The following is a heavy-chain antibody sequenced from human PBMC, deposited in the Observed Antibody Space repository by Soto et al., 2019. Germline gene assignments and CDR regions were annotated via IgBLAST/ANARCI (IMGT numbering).Heavy chain of an antibody. V-gene: IGHV3-21*01. Sequence: GGSLRLSCAASGFTFSSYSMNWVRQAPGKGLEWVSSISSSSSYIYYADSVKGRFTISRDNAKNSLYLQMNSLRAEDTAVYYCVRDPDYYDSSGYYYYYYYGMDVWGQGTTVTVSS. CDR3: VRDPDYYDSSGYYYYYYYGMDV. CDR1: GFTFSSYS. J-gene: IGHJ6*02. CDR2: ISSSSSYI. D-gene: IGHD3-22*01.